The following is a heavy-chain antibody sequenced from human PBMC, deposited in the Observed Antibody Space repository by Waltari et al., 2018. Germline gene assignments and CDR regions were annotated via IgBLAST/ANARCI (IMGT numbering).Heavy chain of an antibody. CDR3: ARADYYYDKNWFDP. CDR1: GVSISSGDDH. J-gene: IGHJ5*02. D-gene: IGHD3-22*01. V-gene: IGHV4-30-4*08. Sequence: QVQLQEAGPGLVKPSQTLSLTCTVSGVSISSGDDHWNWIRQPPGKGLEWIGYVYYSGSTYYNPSLHSRLTISVDTSKNQFYLHLNSVTAADTAVYYCARADYYYDKNWFDPWGQGTPVTVSS. CDR2: VYYSGST.